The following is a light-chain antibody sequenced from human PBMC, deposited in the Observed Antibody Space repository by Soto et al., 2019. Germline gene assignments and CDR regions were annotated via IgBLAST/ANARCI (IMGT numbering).Light chain of an antibody. CDR3: QTWGTGINWV. CDR1: SGHSSYA. V-gene: IGLV4-69*01. J-gene: IGLJ3*02. CDR2: LTSDGSH. Sequence: QSVLTQSPSASASLGASVKLTCTLSSGHSSYAIAWHQLLPEKGPRFLMKLTSDGSHSKGDGIPDRFSGSSTGAERYLTISSLQSEDEADYYCQTWGTGINWVFGGGTKLPVL.